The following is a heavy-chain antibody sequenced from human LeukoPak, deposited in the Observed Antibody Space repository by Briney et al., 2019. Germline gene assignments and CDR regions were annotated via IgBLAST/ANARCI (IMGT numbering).Heavy chain of an antibody. CDR2: ISGCNGNT. CDR3: ARDDNYGSGQPDD. Sequence: ASVKVSCKASGYTFTSYGITWVRQAPGQGLEWMGWISGCNGNTNYAQKFQGRVTMTTDTSTSTVYMELRSLRSDDTAVYYCARDDNYGSGQPDDWGQGTLVTVSS. CDR1: GYTFTSYG. J-gene: IGHJ4*02. V-gene: IGHV1-18*01. D-gene: IGHD3-10*01.